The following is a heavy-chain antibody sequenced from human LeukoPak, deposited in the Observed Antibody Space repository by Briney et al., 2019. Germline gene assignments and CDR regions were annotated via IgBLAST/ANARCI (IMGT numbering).Heavy chain of an antibody. Sequence: GGSLRLSCAASGFTFSSYAMSWVRQVPGKGLEWVSGISASGNSTYYADSVKGRFAISRDNSKNTLYLQMNSLRAEDTAVYYCAKGASMAVYYFDYWGQGTLVTLSS. CDR3: AKGASMAVYYFDY. D-gene: IGHD2-8*01. V-gene: IGHV3-23*01. CDR1: GFTFSSYA. J-gene: IGHJ4*02. CDR2: ISASGNST.